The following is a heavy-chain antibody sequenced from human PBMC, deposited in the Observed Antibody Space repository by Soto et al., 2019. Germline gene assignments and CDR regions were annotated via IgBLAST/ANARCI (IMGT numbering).Heavy chain of an antibody. D-gene: IGHD5-12*01. V-gene: IGHV4-59*01. CDR3: ARRDARWLQFDY. J-gene: IGHJ4*02. CDR2: IYYSGST. Sequence: QVQLQESGPGLVKPSETLSLTCTVSGGSISSYYWSWIRQPPGKGLEWIGYIYYSGSTNYNPSLKSPVTISVDTSKTQFSLKLSSVTAADTAVYYCARRDARWLQFDYWGQGTLVTVSS. CDR1: GGSISSYY.